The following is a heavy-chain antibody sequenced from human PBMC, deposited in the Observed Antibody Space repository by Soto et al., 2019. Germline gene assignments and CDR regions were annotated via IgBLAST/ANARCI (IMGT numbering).Heavy chain of an antibody. CDR1: GFTFSNAW. Sequence: PGGSLRLSCAASGFTFSNAWMNWVRQAPGKGLEWVGRIKSKTDGGTTDYAAPVKGRFTISRDDSKNTLYLQMNSLKTEDTAVYYFTTDPLGITIFGVVIGTYMDVWGQGTTVTVSS. V-gene: IGHV3-15*07. CDR3: TTDPLGITIFGVVIGTYMDV. J-gene: IGHJ6*02. D-gene: IGHD3-3*01. CDR2: IKSKTDGGTT.